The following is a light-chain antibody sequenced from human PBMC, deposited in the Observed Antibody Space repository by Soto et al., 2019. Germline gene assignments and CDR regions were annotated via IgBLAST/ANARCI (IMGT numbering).Light chain of an antibody. CDR1: QSVKSSY. CDR3: QQYGSSIT. CDR2: GTS. V-gene: IGKV3-20*01. Sequence: ESVLTQSPGTLSLSPGQRSTLPCRASQSVKSSYLAWYQHKPGQAPRSLIYGTSSRATGIPDRFSGSGSGTDFTLTISRLEPEDFAVYYCQQYGSSITFGQGTRLEIK. J-gene: IGKJ5*01.